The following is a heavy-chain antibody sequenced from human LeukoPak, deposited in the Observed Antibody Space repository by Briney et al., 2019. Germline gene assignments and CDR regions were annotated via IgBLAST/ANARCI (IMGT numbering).Heavy chain of an antibody. V-gene: IGHV3-74*01. Sequence: GGSLRLSCAASGFTFSNYRMHWVRQAPGKGLVWVSRINTDVTSTSYADAVKGRFTISRDNAKNTLYLQMNSLRAEDTAVYYCARDMGATDFDYWGQGTLVTVSS. CDR1: GFTFSNYR. CDR3: ARDMGATDFDY. J-gene: IGHJ4*02. D-gene: IGHD1-26*01. CDR2: INTDVTST.